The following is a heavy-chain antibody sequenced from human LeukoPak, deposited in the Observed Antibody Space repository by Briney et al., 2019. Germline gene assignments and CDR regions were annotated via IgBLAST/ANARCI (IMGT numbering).Heavy chain of an antibody. J-gene: IGHJ4*02. V-gene: IGHV3-23*01. CDR1: GFTFSDYA. CDR2: ISDTGRRT. Sequence: GGSLRLSCAASGFTFSDYAMSWVRQAAGKGLEWVSGISDTGRRTYTDSVKGRFTISRDDSKKTVYLQMKTLTADDTAIYFCARHDSFIPYWGQGTLVTVSS. CDR3: ARHDSFIPY. D-gene: IGHD5-18*01.